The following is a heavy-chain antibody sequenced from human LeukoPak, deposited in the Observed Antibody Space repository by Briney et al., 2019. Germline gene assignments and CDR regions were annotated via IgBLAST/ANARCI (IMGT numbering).Heavy chain of an antibody. J-gene: IGHJ6*04. D-gene: IGHD3-3*01. CDR3: ANKRFLESSSVDV. CDR2: IYSGGST. CDR1: GFTVSSDY. Sequence: SGGSLRLSCAASGFTVSSDYMSWVRQAPGKGLEWVSVIYSGGSTYYADSVKGRFTISRDNSKNTLYLQMNSLRAEDTAVYYCANKRFLESSSVDVWGKGTTVTVSS. V-gene: IGHV3-66*02.